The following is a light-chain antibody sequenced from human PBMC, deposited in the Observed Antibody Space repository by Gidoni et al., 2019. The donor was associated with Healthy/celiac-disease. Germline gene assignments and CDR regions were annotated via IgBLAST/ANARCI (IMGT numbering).Light chain of an antibody. CDR1: SSDVGGYNY. V-gene: IGLV2-14*01. CDR3: SSYTSSSAVV. J-gene: IGLJ2*01. Sequence: HSALTQPASVPGSPGQSITISCTGTSSDVGGYNYVSWYQQHPGKAPKLMIYDVSNRPSGVSNRFSASKSGNTASLTISGLQAEDEADYYCSSYTSSSAVVFGGGTKLTVL. CDR2: DVS.